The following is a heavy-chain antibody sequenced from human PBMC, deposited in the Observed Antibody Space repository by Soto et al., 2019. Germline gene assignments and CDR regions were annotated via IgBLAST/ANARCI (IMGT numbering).Heavy chain of an antibody. D-gene: IGHD3-22*01. V-gene: IGHV4-31*03. CDR3: ARVWDSSGPNFDY. Sequence: QVQLQESGPGLVKPSQTLSLTCTVSGGSISSGGYYWSWIRQHPGKGLEWIGYIYYSGSTYYNSYLKSRVTISVDTSKNQFSLKLSSVTAADTAVYYCARVWDSSGPNFDYWDQGTLVTVSS. J-gene: IGHJ4*02. CDR2: IYYSGST. CDR1: GGSISSGGYY.